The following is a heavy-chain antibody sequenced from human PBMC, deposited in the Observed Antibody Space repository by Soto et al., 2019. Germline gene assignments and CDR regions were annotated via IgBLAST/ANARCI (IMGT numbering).Heavy chain of an antibody. Sequence: QVQLVQSGAEVKKPGASVKVSCKASGYTFTSYGISWVRQAPGQGLEWMGWISAYNGNTNYAQKLRGRVTMTTDTSTSTAYMELRSLRSDDTAVYYCARDRHYYGSGSLNWFDPWGQGTLVTVSS. V-gene: IGHV1-18*01. D-gene: IGHD3-10*01. CDR2: ISAYNGNT. CDR1: GYTFTSYG. CDR3: ARDRHYYGSGSLNWFDP. J-gene: IGHJ5*02.